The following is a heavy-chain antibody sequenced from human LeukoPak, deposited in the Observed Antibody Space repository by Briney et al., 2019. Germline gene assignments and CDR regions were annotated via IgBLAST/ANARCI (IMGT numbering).Heavy chain of an antibody. J-gene: IGHJ6*03. Sequence: YPGGSLRLSCAASGFTFSSYSMNWVRQAPGKGLEWVSFISTSSSYIHNADSVKGRFTISRDNAENSLYLQMNSLRAEDTAVYYCARAAIAAARIYYYMDVWGKGTTVTVSS. V-gene: IGHV3-21*01. D-gene: IGHD6-13*01. CDR2: ISTSSSYI. CDR1: GFTFSSYS. CDR3: ARAAIAAARIYYYMDV.